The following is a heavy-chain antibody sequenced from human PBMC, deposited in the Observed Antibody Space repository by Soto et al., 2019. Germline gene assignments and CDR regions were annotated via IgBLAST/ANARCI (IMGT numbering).Heavy chain of an antibody. Sequence: QPGGSLRLSCAASGFTVSSNYMSWVRQAPGKGLEWVSVIYSGGSTYYADSVKGRFTISRDNSKNTLYLQMNSLRTEATAVYYCERDDTFTSNYYDILTGYSTWGQGTLVTVSS. V-gene: IGHV3-66*01. CDR2: IYSGGST. J-gene: IGHJ5*02. CDR1: GFTVSSNY. CDR3: ERDDTFTSNYYDILTGYST. D-gene: IGHD3-9*01.